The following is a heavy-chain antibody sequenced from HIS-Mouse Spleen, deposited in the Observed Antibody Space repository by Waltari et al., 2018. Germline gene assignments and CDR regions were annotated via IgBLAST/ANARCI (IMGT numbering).Heavy chain of an antibody. CDR1: GGTFSRYA. CDR2: IIPILGIA. V-gene: IGHV1-69*04. Sequence: QVQLVQSGAEVKKPGSSVKVPCKASGGTFSRYAISWVRQAPGQGLEWMGRIIPILGIANYAQKFQGRVTITADKSTSTAYMELSSLRSEDTAVYYCARCSPVVPAASSLDYWGQGTLVTVSS. J-gene: IGHJ4*02. D-gene: IGHD2-2*01. CDR3: ARCSPVVPAASSLDY.